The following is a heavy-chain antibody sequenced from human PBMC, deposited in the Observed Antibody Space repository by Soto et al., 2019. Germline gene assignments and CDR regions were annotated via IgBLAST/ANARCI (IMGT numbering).Heavy chain of an antibody. V-gene: IGHV3-30*18. D-gene: IGHD3-10*01. CDR3: AKKMVRGVITNYSYYYGMDV. CDR1: GFTFSSYG. CDR2: ISYDGSNK. J-gene: IGHJ6*02. Sequence: QVQLVESGGGVVQPGRSLRLSCAASGFTFSSYGMHWVRQAPGKGLEWVAVISYDGSNKYYADSVKGRFTISRDNSKNTLYLQMNSLRDEDTAVYYCAKKMVRGVITNYSYYYGMDVWGQGTTVTVSS.